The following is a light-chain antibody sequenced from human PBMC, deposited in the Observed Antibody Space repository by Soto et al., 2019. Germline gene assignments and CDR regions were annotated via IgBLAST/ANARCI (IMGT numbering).Light chain of an antibody. CDR2: SAS. J-gene: IGKJ4*01. V-gene: IGKV1-17*01. CDR3: LHHYNYPLT. CDR1: QGIGND. Sequence: DIQMTQFPSSLPASVGDRVTITCRASQGIGNDLGWYQHKPGKAPKRLIFSASTLDSGVPSRFSGGGFGTEFTLTISSLQPEDFAAYYCLHHYNYPLTLGGGTKVEIK.